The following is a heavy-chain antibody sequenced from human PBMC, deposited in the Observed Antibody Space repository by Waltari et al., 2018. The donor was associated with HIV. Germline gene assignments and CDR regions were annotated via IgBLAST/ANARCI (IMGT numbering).Heavy chain of an antibody. V-gene: IGHV3-30*18. CDR2: ISNDGSNN. D-gene: IGHD2-21*02. CDR3: AKDYFVVVTAAGPFDP. CDR1: GFSFSSYG. J-gene: IGHJ5*02. Sequence: QVKLVESGGGVVQPGRSLRLSCAASGFSFSSYGMHWVRQAPGKGLGWDAGISNDGSNNYYAGSVKGRITSSRDNSKTTRYLQMNSLRAEETDVYYCAKDYFVVVTAAGPFDPWGQGTLVTVSS.